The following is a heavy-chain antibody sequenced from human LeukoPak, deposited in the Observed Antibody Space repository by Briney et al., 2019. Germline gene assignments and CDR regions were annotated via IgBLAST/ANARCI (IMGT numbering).Heavy chain of an antibody. D-gene: IGHD6-19*01. V-gene: IGHV4-59*01. CDR2: IYNSGST. CDR1: GGSISSYY. J-gene: IGHJ4*02. Sequence: SETLSLTCTVSGGSISSYYWRWIRQPPGKGLEWSGCIYNSGSTKYNPSLKSRVTLSVDTSKNPFSLKLSSVTAADTAVYYCARFPDQDSSWRAYDYWGQGTLVTVSS. CDR3: ARFPDQDSSWRAYDY.